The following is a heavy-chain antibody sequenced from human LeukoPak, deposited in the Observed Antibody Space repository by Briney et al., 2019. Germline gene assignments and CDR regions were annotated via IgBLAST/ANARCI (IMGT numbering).Heavy chain of an antibody. CDR3: ARQRADYYYYYMDV. Sequence: PSETLSLTCIVSGGSISGTNSYWAWIRQPAGKGLEWIGSIYFSGSTFYKSSLESRLNMPVDMSKNQFSLKVRSVTAADTAVYYCARQRADYYYYYMDVWGKGTTVTVSS. CDR1: GGSISGTNSY. J-gene: IGHJ6*03. CDR2: IYFSGST. V-gene: IGHV4-39*01.